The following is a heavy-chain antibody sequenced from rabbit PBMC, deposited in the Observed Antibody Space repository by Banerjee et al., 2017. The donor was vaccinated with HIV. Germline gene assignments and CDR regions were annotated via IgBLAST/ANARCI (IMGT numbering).Heavy chain of an antibody. CDR1: GFDFSSYG. D-gene: IGHD4-2*01. CDR2: IDPVFGST. CDR3: VRDPLGYTGDGPLNL. J-gene: IGHJ4*01. Sequence: QEQLVESGGGPVQPGGSLKLSCKASGFDFSSYGVSWVRQAPGKGLEWIGYIDPVFGSTYYASWVNGRFTISSHNAQNTLYLQLNSLTAADTATYFCVRDPLGYTGDGPLNLWGPGTLVTVS. V-gene: IGHV1S47*01.